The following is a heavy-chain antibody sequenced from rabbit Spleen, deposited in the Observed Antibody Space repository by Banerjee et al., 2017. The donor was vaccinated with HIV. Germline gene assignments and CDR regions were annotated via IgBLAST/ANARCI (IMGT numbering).Heavy chain of an antibody. Sequence: QDQLEESGGGLVKPEGSLTLTCTASGFSFRSSYDMCWVRQAPGKGLEWIACIYTGNSKTYNANWAKGRFTISKTSSTTVTLHMTSLTAADTATYFCARDTSSSFSSYGMDLWGPGTLVTVS. D-gene: IGHD1-1*01. J-gene: IGHJ6*01. CDR3: ARDTSSSFSSYGMDL. CDR2: IYTGNSKT. CDR1: GFSFRSSYD. V-gene: IGHV1S45*01.